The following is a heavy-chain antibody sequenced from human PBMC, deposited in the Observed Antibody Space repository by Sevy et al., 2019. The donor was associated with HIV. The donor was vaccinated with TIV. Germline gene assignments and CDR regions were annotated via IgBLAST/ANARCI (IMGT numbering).Heavy chain of an antibody. CDR3: ARDLSGGNTAMPRGYFDY. J-gene: IGHJ4*02. V-gene: IGHV4-31*03. CDR1: GGSISSGGYY. CDR2: IYYSGST. Sequence: SETLSLTCTVSGGSISSGGYYWSWIRQHPGKGLEWIGYIYYSGSTYYNPSLKSRVTISVDTSKNQFSLKLSSETAADTAVYYCARDLSGGNTAMPRGYFDYWGQGTLVTVSS. D-gene: IGHD5-18*01.